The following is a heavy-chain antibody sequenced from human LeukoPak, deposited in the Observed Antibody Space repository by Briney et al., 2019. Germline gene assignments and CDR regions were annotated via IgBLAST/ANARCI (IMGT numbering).Heavy chain of an antibody. CDR3: ATSYYDSSGYSCFDY. CDR2: INHSGST. V-gene: IGHV4-34*08. Sequence: PGGSLRLSCAASGFTFDDYGMSWVRQPPGKGLEWIGEINHSGSTNYNPSLKSRVTISVDTSKNQFSLKLSSVTAADTAVYYCATSYYDSSGYSCFDYWGQGTLVTVSS. J-gene: IGHJ4*02. D-gene: IGHD3-22*01. CDR1: GFTFDDYG.